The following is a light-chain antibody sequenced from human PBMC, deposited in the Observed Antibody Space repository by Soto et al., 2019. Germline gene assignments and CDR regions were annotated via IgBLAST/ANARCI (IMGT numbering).Light chain of an antibody. CDR2: GAS. J-gene: IGKJ1*01. Sequence: EIVMAQSPATLSVSPGERVTLSCRSRQSVGSNLAWYQQKPGQAPRLLIYGASTRATGIPARFSGSGSETEFTLTISSLQAEDSAVYFCQQYNNWPTWTFCQGTKVDI. CDR3: QQYNNWPTWT. CDR1: QSVGSN. V-gene: IGKV3-15*01.